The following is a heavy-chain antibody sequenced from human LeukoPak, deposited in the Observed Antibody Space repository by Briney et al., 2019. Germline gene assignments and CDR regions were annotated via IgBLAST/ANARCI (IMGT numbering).Heavy chain of an antibody. CDR2: INHSGST. CDR3: ATQSGSYDY. J-gene: IGHJ4*02. CDR1: GGSISTYY. D-gene: IGHD1-26*01. V-gene: IGHV4-34*01. Sequence: PSETLSLTCTVSGGSISTYYWSWIRQPPGKGLEWIGEINHSGSTNYNPSLKSRVTISVDTSKNQFSLKLSSVTAADTAVYYCATQSGSYDYWGQGTLVTVSS.